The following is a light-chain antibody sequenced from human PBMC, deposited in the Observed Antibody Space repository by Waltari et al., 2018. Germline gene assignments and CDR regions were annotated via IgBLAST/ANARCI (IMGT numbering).Light chain of an antibody. J-gene: IGKJ2*01. Sequence: DIVLTQSPAILSLSPGERATLSCRASQTVYSYLAWYQQKPGQAPRLLIYDASNRATGIPARFSGSGSGTDFTLTISSLEPEDFAVYYCQQRTNWYTFGQGTKLEIK. CDR3: QQRTNWYT. CDR2: DAS. V-gene: IGKV3-11*01. CDR1: QTVYSY.